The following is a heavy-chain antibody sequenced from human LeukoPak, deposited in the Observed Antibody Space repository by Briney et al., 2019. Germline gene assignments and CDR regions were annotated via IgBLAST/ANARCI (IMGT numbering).Heavy chain of an antibody. J-gene: IGHJ4*02. CDR2: INHSGST. V-gene: IGHV4-34*01. Sequence: PSETLSLTCAVYGGSSSGYYWSWVRQPPGKGLEWIGEINHSGSTNYNPSLKSRVTISVDTSKNQFSLKLSSVTAADTAVYYCARESRQWLIRGYDYWGQGTLVTVSS. CDR1: GGSSSGYY. D-gene: IGHD6-19*01. CDR3: ARESRQWLIRGYDY.